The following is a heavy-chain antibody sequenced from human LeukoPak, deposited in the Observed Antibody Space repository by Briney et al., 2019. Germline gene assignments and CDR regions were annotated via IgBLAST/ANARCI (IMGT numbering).Heavy chain of an antibody. V-gene: IGHV3-23*01. D-gene: IGHD6-19*01. CDR2: IDYSGGAT. J-gene: IGHJ4*02. CDR3: AKDVAGKGNYFDY. Sequence: GGSLRLSCAASGFTFNNYVMSWVRQAPGKGLEWVSGIDYSGGATNYADSVQGRFTVSRDNSKNTLYLQMNNLRAEDTAVYYCAKDVAGKGNYFDYWGQGTLVTVSS. CDR1: GFTFNNYV.